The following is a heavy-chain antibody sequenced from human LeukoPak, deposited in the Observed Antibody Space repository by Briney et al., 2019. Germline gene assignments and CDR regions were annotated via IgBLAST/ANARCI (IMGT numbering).Heavy chain of an antibody. CDR3: ARADSNIAARRIGFDY. V-gene: IGHV3-21*01. CDR2: ISGSSSYI. J-gene: IGHJ4*02. Sequence: PGGSLRLSCAASGFTFSSYSMNWVRQAPGKGLEWVSSISGSSSYIYYADSVKGRFTISRDNAKNSLYLQMNSLRVGDTALYYCARADSNIAARRIGFDYWGQGALVTVSS. CDR1: GFTFSSYS. D-gene: IGHD6-6*01.